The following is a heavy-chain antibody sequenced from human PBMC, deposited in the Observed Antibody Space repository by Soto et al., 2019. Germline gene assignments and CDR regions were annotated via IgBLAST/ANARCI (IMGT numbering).Heavy chain of an antibody. Sequence: EVQLVESGGGLVQPGGSLRLSCAASGFTFSSYSMNWVRQAPGKGLEWVSYISSSSSTIYYADSVKGRFTISRDNAKTSLYLQMHSLRDEDPVVYYCAGSSSWLNWFDPWGQGTLVTVSS. CDR2: ISSSSSTI. CDR1: GFTFSSYS. J-gene: IGHJ5*02. D-gene: IGHD6-13*01. CDR3: AGSSSWLNWFDP. V-gene: IGHV3-48*02.